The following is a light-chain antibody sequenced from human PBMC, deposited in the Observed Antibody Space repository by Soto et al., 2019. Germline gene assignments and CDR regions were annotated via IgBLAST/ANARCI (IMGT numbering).Light chain of an antibody. CDR2: ASS. V-gene: IGKV1-39*01. CDR1: QSIARF. Sequence: DIQMTQSPSSLSASVGDRVTISCRASQSIARFLNWYQQKPGKAPKLLIYASSTLQGGVPSSFSGSGSGTDFTLTISSLQPDDVANYFCQQSYSTPYTFGQGIKLDIK. J-gene: IGKJ2*01. CDR3: QQSYSTPYT.